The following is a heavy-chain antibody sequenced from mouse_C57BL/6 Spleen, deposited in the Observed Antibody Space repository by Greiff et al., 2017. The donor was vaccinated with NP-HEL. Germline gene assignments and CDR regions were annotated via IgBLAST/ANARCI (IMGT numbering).Heavy chain of an antibody. CDR1: GYAFSSYW. CDR2: IYPGDGDT. J-gene: IGHJ2*01. D-gene: IGHD1-1*01. Sequence: VQLQESGAELVKPGASVKISCKASGYAFSSYWMNWVKQRPGKGLEWLGQIYPGDGDTNYNGKFKGKATLTADKSSSTAYMQLSSLTSEDSAVYFCARSGLRYPFDYWGQGTTLTVSS. CDR3: ARSGLRYPFDY. V-gene: IGHV1-80*01.